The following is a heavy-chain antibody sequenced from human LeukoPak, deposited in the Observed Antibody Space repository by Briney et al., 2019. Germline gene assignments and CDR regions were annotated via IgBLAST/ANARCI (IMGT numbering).Heavy chain of an antibody. CDR3: ARVSSSGWYDYYYYYGMDV. J-gene: IGHJ6*02. CDR2: IYYSGST. D-gene: IGHD6-19*01. V-gene: IGHV4-59*01. Sequence: SETLSLTCTVSGGSISSYYWSWMREPPGKGLEWIGYIYYSGSTNYNPFLERRVPISVHTSKNQFSLKLSSVTAADTAVYYCARVSSSGWYDYYYYYGMDVWGQGTTVTVSS. CDR1: GGSISSYY.